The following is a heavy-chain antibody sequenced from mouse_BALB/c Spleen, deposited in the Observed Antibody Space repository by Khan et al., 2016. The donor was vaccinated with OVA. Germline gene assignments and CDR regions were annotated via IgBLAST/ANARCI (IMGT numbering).Heavy chain of an antibody. CDR1: GYTFTDYY. Sequence: QVQLQQSGAELARPGASVKLSCTASGYTFTDYYINWVKQRTGQGLEWIGEISPGSGDTYYNERFMGKATLTADKSSSTAYMQLSSLTSEASAGYCCARRNYFGYTLAYWGQGTLGTVSA. V-gene: IGHV1-77*01. J-gene: IGHJ3*01. CDR3: ARRNYFGYTLAY. CDR2: ISPGSGDT. D-gene: IGHD1-2*01.